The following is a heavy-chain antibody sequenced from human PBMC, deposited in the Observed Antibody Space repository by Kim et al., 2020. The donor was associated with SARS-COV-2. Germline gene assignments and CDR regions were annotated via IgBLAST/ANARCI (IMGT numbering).Heavy chain of an antibody. CDR1: GGSMSSSSYY. Sequence: SETLSLTCTVSGGSMSSSSYYWGWIRQPPGKGLEWIGSMYYYSGTTYYNPSLKSRATISVDTSKNQFSLDLSAVTAADTALYYCARLSVAASTLYYYYYG. D-gene: IGHD2-2*01. V-gene: IGHV4-39*01. J-gene: IGHJ6*01. CDR2: MYYYSGTT. CDR3: ARLSVAASTLYYYYYG.